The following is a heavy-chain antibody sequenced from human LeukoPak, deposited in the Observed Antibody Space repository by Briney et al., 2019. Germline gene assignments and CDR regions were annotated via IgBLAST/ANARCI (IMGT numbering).Heavy chain of an antibody. J-gene: IGHJ4*02. CDR1: GFNFGSHA. CDR3: AKAQYQLLYGTFKDRYYFDY. Sequence: GGSLRLSCAASGFNFGSHAMHWVRQAPGKGLQWVAVISFDGNTKYYADSVKGRFTISRDNSKNTLDLQMNSLRAEDTAVYYCAKAQYQLLYGTFKDRYYFDYWGQGTLVTVSS. D-gene: IGHD2-2*02. V-gene: IGHV3-30*04. CDR2: ISFDGNTK.